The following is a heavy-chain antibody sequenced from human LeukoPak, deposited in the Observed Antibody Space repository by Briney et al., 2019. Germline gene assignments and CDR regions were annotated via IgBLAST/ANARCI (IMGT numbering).Heavy chain of an antibody. CDR2: IYSSGSNI. Sequence: GGSLRLSCAASGFTFSSYEMNWVRQAPGKGLEWVSYIYSSGSNIYYADSVKGRFTISRDNAKNSLYLQMNSLRAEDTAVYYCAREGGGGYNVGFDYWGQGTLVTVSS. CDR3: AREGGGGYNVGFDY. CDR1: GFTFSSYE. J-gene: IGHJ4*02. D-gene: IGHD5-24*01. V-gene: IGHV3-48*03.